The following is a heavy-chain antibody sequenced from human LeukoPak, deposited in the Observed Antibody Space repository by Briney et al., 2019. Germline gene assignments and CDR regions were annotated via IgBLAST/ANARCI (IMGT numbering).Heavy chain of an antibody. CDR3: ARLPPHYDFWSGYYTDYYYDMDV. J-gene: IGHJ6*02. V-gene: IGHV5-51*01. Sequence: GESLKISCKGSGYSFTSYWIGWVRQMPGKGLEWMGIIYPGDSDTRYSPSFQGQVTISADKSISTAYLQWSSLKASDTAMYYCARLPPHYDFWSGYYTDYYYDMDVWGQGTTVTVSS. D-gene: IGHD3-3*01. CDR2: IYPGDSDT. CDR1: GYSFTSYW.